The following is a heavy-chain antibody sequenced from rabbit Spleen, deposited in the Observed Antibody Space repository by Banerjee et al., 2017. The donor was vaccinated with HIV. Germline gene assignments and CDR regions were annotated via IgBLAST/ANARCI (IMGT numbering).Heavy chain of an antibody. CDR1: GFSFSSNE. J-gene: IGHJ4*01. D-gene: IGHD6-1*01. Sequence: LTLTCTASGFSFSSNEMRWVRQAPGKGLEWIASIYINNPTTYYATWAKGRFTISKTSSTTVTLQMTSLTAADTATYFCARGAHFSVGFSAFAIYLDLWGPGTLVTVS. CDR2: IYINNPTT. V-gene: IGHV1S40*01. CDR3: ARGAHFSVGFSAFAIYLDL.